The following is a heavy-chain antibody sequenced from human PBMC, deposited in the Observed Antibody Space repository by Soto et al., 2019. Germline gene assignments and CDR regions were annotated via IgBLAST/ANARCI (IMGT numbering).Heavy chain of an antibody. CDR3: AAEISGWYGGDYYYYGMDV. CDR1: GFTFTSSA. Sequence: QMQLVQSGPEVKKPGTSVKVSCQASGFTFTSSAVQWVRQARGQRLEWIGWIVVGSGNTNYAQKFQERVTITRDMSTSTAYMELSSLRSEDTAVYYCAAEISGWYGGDYYYYGMDVWGQGTTVTVSS. J-gene: IGHJ6*02. D-gene: IGHD6-19*01. CDR2: IVVGSGNT. V-gene: IGHV1-58*01.